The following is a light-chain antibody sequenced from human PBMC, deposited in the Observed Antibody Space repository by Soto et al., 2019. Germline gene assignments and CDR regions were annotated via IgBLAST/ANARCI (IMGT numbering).Light chain of an antibody. J-gene: IGKJ1*01. CDR1: QSVSNN. CDR2: DAS. V-gene: IGKV3-15*01. CDR3: QQYSNRPPRT. Sequence: EIVMTQSPATLSVSPGERATLSCRASQSVSNNLAWYQQKPGQAPRLLIYDASTRATGIPARFSGSVSGTEFTLSISSLQSEDFAVYYCQQYSNRPPRTFGQGTNVEIK.